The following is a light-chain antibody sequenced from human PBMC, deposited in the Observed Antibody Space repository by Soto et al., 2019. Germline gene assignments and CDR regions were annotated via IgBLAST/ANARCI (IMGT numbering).Light chain of an antibody. CDR1: SSDVGGYNF. CDR2: EVN. CDR3: TSYAGGNNV. Sequence: QSPLTQPPSASGSPGQSVTISCTGTSSDVGGYNFVSWYQQYPGKVPKLMVYEVNKRPSGVPDRFSGSKSGNTASLTVSGLQAEDEADYYCTSYAGGNNVFGTGTKLTVL. J-gene: IGLJ1*01. V-gene: IGLV2-8*01.